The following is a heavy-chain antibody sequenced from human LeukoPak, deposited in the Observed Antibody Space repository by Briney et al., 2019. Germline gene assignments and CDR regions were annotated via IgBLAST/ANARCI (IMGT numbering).Heavy chain of an antibody. V-gene: IGHV1-2*02. CDR3: ARGVGAPNYFDC. J-gene: IGHJ4*02. D-gene: IGHD3-16*01. Sequence: GASVKVSCKGSGYTFTGYYIHWVRQAPGQGLEWVAWINPNSGGTNYAQKFQGRVTVTRDTSISTAYMELSSLGSDDTAVYYCARGVGAPNYFDCWGQGTLVTVSS. CDR1: GYTFTGYY. CDR2: INPNSGGT.